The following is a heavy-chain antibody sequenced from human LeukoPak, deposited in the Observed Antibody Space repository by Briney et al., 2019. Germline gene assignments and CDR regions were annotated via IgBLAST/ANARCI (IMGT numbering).Heavy chain of an antibody. CDR1: GFTFSSYA. CDR2: ISYDGSNK. CDR3: ARGGRVREFDY. D-gene: IGHD1-1*01. V-gene: IGHV3-30-3*01. Sequence: GGSLRLSCAASGFTFSSYAMHWVRQAPGKGLEWVAVISYDGSNKYYADSVKGRFTISRDNSKNTLYLQMNSLRAEDTAVYYCARGGRVREFDYWGQGTLVTVSS. J-gene: IGHJ4*02.